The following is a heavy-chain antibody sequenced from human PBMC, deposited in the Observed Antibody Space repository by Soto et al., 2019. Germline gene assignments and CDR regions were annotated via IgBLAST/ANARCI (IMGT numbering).Heavy chain of an antibody. D-gene: IGHD4-17*01. CDR3: TRDPNGDHIGAFDF. Sequence: EVQVVESGGGLVQPGGSLRLSCATSKFTFSAYAMTWVRQAPGEGLEWVSSIRGSGGGTSYADSVKGRFSISRYNSKNTLYLRMNSLRVEDTAVYYCTRDPNGDHIGAFDFWGQGIVVTVSS. CDR2: IRGSGGGT. J-gene: IGHJ3*01. V-gene: IGHV3-23*04. CDR1: KFTFSAYA.